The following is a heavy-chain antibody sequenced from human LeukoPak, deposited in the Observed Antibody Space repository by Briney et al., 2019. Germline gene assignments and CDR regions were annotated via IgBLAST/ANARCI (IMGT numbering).Heavy chain of an antibody. V-gene: IGHV3-30*02. CDR2: RRYDGSNK. CDR1: GFTFSNAW. J-gene: IGHJ6*03. Sequence: GGSLRLSCAASGFTFSNAWMSWVRQAPGKGLEWVAFRRYDGSNKEYAESVKGRFTISRDNSKNTLYLQMNSLRAEDTAVYYCARDYDRYYMDVWGKGTTVTVSS. CDR3: ARDYDRYYMDV. D-gene: IGHD3-3*01.